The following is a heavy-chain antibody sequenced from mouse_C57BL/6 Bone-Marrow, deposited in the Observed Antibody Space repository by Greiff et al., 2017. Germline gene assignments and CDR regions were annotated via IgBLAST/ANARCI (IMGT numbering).Heavy chain of an antibody. Sequence: EVQLVESGPELVKPGASVKISCKASGYSFTGYYMNWVKQSPEKSLEWIGEINPSTGGTTSNQKFKAKATLTVDKSASTAYMQLKSLTSEDSAVYYCARCYEYDVGWDFDVWGTGTTVTVSS. V-gene: IGHV1-42*01. CDR3: ARCYEYDVGWDFDV. D-gene: IGHD2-4*01. CDR2: INPSTGGT. CDR1: GYSFTGYY. J-gene: IGHJ1*03.